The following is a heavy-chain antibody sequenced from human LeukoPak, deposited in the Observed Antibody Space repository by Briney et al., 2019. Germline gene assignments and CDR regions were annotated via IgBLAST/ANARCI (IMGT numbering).Heavy chain of an antibody. J-gene: IGHJ5*02. CDR1: GGSISSSSYY. D-gene: IGHD3-22*01. Sequence: SETLSLTCTVSGGSISSSSYYWGWIRQPPGKGLEWIGSIYYSGSTYYNPSLKSRVTISVDTSKNQFSLKLSSVTAADTAVYYCARDHYDSSGYGFWSRFDPWGQGTLVTVTS. CDR2: IYYSGST. V-gene: IGHV4-39*07. CDR3: ARDHYDSSGYGFWSRFDP.